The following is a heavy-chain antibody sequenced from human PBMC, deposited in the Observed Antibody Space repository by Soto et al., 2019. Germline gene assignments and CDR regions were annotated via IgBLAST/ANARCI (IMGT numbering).Heavy chain of an antibody. CDR3: ARGLNYYDSSGPIDY. CDR1: GGSISSSSYY. Sequence: PSETLSLTCTVSGGSISSSSYYWGWIRQPPGKGLEWIGSIYYSGSTYYNPSLKSRVTISVDTSKKQLSMKQSSMTAADMAVYYCARGLNYYDSSGPIDYWGQGTLVTVS. D-gene: IGHD3-22*01. J-gene: IGHJ4*02. V-gene: IGHV4-39*01. CDR2: IYYSGST.